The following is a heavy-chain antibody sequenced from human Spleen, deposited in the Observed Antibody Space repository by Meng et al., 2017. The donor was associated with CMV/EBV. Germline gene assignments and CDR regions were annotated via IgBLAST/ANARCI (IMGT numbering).Heavy chain of an antibody. CDR1: FDFNSYD. Sequence: FDFNSYDMHWVRQAPGKGLEWVAVISYDGNNKYCTDSVKGRFTISRDNSKNTLYLQMNSLRAEDTAVYYCAKVLIPNYYDSSGPLDYWGQGILVTVSS. V-gene: IGHV3-30*18. CDR2: ISYDGNNK. J-gene: IGHJ4*02. CDR3: AKVLIPNYYDSSGPLDY. D-gene: IGHD3-22*01.